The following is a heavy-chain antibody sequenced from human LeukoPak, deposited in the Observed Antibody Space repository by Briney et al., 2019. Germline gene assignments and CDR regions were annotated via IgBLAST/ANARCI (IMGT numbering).Heavy chain of an antibody. CDR1: GYTFTSYD. V-gene: IGHV1-8*02. CDR3: AMGLRYFDWLGVVAARRANSHNMDV. CDR2: MNPNSGNT. Sequence: ASVKLSCKASGYTFTSYDINWVRQATGHGLEWMGWMNPNSGNTGYAQKLPGRVTMTTDRSTSTAYMELRSLRSDDTAVYYCAMGLRYFDWLGVVAARRANSHNMDVWGKGTTVTVSS. D-gene: IGHD3-9*01. J-gene: IGHJ6*03.